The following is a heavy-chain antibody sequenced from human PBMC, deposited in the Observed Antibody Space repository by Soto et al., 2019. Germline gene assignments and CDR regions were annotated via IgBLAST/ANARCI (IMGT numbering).Heavy chain of an antibody. CDR3: ARDENGYGDYGGYYYYYYMDV. V-gene: IGHV3-7*01. CDR1: GFTFSSYW. CDR2: IKQDGSEK. D-gene: IGHD4-17*01. J-gene: IGHJ6*03. Sequence: EVQLVESGGGLVQPGGSLRLSCAASGFTFSSYWMSWVRQAPGKGLEWVANIKQDGSEKYYVDSVKGRFTISRDNAKNSLYLQMNSLRAEDTAVYYCARDENGYGDYGGYYYYYYMDVWGKGTTVTVSS.